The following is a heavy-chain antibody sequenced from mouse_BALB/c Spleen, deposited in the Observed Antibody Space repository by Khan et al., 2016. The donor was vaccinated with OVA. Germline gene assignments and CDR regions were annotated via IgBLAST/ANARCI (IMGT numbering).Heavy chain of an antibody. CDR3: ARDGSRYNDCMDY. CDR1: GYSITSDYA. J-gene: IGHJ4*01. D-gene: IGHD2-3*01. CDR2: ISYSGST. Sequence: EVKLLESGPGLVKPSQSLSLTCTVTGYSITSDYAWNWIRQFPGNKLEWMGYISYSGSTNYNPALKSRISITRDTSTNQFFLQLNSVTTEDTATYYCARDGSRYNDCMDYWGQGTSVTVAS. V-gene: IGHV3-2*02.